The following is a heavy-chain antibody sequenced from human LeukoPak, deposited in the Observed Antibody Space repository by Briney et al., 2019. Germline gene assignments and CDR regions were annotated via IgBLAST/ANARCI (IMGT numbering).Heavy chain of an antibody. CDR3: ARDSGSGYYPSHFDY. Sequence: ASVKVSCKASGYTFTSYYMHWVRQAPGQGLEWMGIINPSGGSTSYAQKFQGRVTMTRDTSTSTVYMELSSLRSEDTAAYYCARDSGSGYYPSHFDYWGQGTLVTVSS. V-gene: IGHV1-46*01. J-gene: IGHJ4*02. CDR1: GYTFTSYY. CDR2: INPSGGST. D-gene: IGHD3-3*01.